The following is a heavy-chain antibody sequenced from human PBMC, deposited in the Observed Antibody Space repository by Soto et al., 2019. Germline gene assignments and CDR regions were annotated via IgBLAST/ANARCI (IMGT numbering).Heavy chain of an antibody. Sequence: GWSLRLSCAASGFTFSSYGMHWVRQAPGKGLEWVAVIWYDGSNKYYADSVKGRFTISRDNSKNTLYLQMNSLRAEDTAVYYCARDSSGSYERYYYYYGMDVWGQGTTVTVSS. CDR3: ARDSSGSYERYYYYYGMDV. D-gene: IGHD1-26*01. J-gene: IGHJ6*02. CDR2: IWYDGSNK. V-gene: IGHV3-33*01. CDR1: GFTFSSYG.